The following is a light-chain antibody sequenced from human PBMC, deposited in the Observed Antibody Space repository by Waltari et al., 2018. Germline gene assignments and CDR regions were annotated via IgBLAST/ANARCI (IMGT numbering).Light chain of an antibody. CDR3: SSYTSSSTPYV. V-gene: IGLV2-14*01. Sequence: QSDLTQPASVSGSPGQSITTSCTGTSSDVGGYNYVSWYQQHPGNAPKLIIYDVSKRPSGVSKRFSGSKSGNTASLTISALQAEDEADYYCSSYTSSSTPYVVGTGTKVIVL. CDR2: DVS. J-gene: IGLJ1*01. CDR1: SSDVGGYNY.